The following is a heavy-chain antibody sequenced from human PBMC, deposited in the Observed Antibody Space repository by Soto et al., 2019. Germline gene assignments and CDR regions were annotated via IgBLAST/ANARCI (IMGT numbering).Heavy chain of an antibody. CDR1: GFTFSSYG. V-gene: IGHV3-30*18. CDR2: ISYDGSNK. CDR3: AKDWTDGYNSLSADY. Sequence: PGGSLRLSCAASGFTFSSYGMHWVRQAQGKGLEWVAVISYDGSNKYYADSVKGRFTISRDNSKNTLYLQMNSLRAEDTAVYYCAKDWTDGYNSLSADYWGQGTLVTVPQ. J-gene: IGHJ4*02. D-gene: IGHD5-12*01.